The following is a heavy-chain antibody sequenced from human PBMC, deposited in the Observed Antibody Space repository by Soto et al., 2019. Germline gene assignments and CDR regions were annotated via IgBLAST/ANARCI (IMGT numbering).Heavy chain of an antibody. Sequence: SDTLSLTYAFPGGSIISSNWWSRVRQPPGKGLEWIGEIYHSGSTTYNPSLKSRVTISVDKSKNQFSLKLSSVTAADTAVYYCARDGAGAGIAAVMDGMDVWGQGTTVT. D-gene: IGHD6-13*01. CDR2: IYHSGST. CDR1: GGSIISSNW. CDR3: ARDGAGAGIAAVMDGMDV. V-gene: IGHV4-4*02. J-gene: IGHJ6*02.